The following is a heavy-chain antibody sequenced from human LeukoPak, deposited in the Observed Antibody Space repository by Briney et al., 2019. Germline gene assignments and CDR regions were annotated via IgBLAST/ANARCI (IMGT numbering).Heavy chain of an antibody. CDR1: GITLSNYG. D-gene: IGHD3-22*01. V-gene: IGHV3-23*01. J-gene: IGHJ4*02. CDR2: ISGSGGGT. CDR3: AKRGVVIRVILVGFHKEANYFES. Sequence: RGSLRLSCAVSGITLSNYGMSWVRQAPGKGLEWVAGISGSGGGTKYADSVKGRFTISRDNSKNTLFLQMTSLRPDDTAVYFCAKRGVVIRVILVGFHKEANYFESWGRGALVTVSS.